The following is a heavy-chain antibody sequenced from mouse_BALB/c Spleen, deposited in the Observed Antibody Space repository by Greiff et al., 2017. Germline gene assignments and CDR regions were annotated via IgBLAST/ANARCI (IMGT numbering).Heavy chain of an antibody. CDR1: GFTFSSYA. D-gene: IGHD2-4*01. CDR3: ARVGGITTEDY. V-gene: IGHV5-6-5*01. Sequence: EVMLVESGGGLVKPGGSLKLSCAASGFTFSSYAMSWVRQTPEKRLEWVASISSGGSTYYPDSVKGRFTISRDNARNILYLQMSSLRSEDTAMYYCARVGGITTEDYGGQGTTLTVSS. CDR2: ISSGGST. J-gene: IGHJ2*01.